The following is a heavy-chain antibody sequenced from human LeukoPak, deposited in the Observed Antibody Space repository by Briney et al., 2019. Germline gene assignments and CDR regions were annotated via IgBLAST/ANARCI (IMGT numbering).Heavy chain of an antibody. CDR2: NSGSGGTT. V-gene: IGHV3-23*01. Sequence: QTGGSLGLSCAASGFIFSSYAMVWVRQAPGKGLEWVSGNSGSGGTTDYADPVRGRFTISRDNSQNTLYLQMDSLRAEDTAVYYCAKCNYYDSSGYYSSDGGGIDYWGQGTLVTVSS. CDR1: GFIFSSYA. J-gene: IGHJ4*02. D-gene: IGHD3-22*01. CDR3: AKCNYYDSSGYYSSDGGGIDY.